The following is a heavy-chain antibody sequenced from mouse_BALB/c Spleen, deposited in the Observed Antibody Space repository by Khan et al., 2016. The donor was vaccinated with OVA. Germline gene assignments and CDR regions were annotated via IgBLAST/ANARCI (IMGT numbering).Heavy chain of an antibody. CDR2: TNPTNGRT. D-gene: IGHD1-1*01. J-gene: IGHJ2*01. Sequence: QVQLQQSGAELVKAGASVKMSCKASGYTFTSYWMHWVKQRLGQGLEWFAETNPTNGRTYYNEKFKSKSTLTVEKSSSTAYMLISGTTFEDSAVYNCARIKKIVATYFDYWCQGTTLTVSS. V-gene: IGHV1S81*02. CDR3: ARIKKIVATYFDY. CDR1: GYTFTSYW.